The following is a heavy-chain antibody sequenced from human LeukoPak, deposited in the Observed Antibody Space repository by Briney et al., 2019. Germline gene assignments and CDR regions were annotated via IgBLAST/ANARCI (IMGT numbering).Heavy chain of an antibody. CDR2: IIPIFGTA. J-gene: IGHJ1*01. Sequence: ASVKVSCKASGGTFSSYAISWVRQAPGQGLEWMGRIIPIFGTANYAQKFQGRVTITTDESTTTAYMELSSLRAEDTAVYYCARDHSSSFRGAEYFQHWGHGTLVTVSS. V-gene: IGHV1-69*05. CDR3: ARDHSSSFRGAEYFQH. D-gene: IGHD6-13*01. CDR1: GGTFSSYA.